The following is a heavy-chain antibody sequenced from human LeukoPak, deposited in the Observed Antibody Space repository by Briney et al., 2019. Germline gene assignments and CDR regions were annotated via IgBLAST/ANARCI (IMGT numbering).Heavy chain of an antibody. V-gene: IGHV3-21*01. D-gene: IGHD6-6*01. CDR3: ARDSTSVRYSSSPSVFDP. CDR2: MSNNSSYI. J-gene: IGHJ5*02. CDR1: GFTFSSYS. Sequence: SGGALRLSCAASGFTFSSYSMNWVRQAPGKGLEWVSSMSNNSSYIYYADSVKGRFTTSRDNAKNSLYLQMNSLRAEDTAVYYCARDSTSVRYSSSPSVFDPWGQGTLVTVSS.